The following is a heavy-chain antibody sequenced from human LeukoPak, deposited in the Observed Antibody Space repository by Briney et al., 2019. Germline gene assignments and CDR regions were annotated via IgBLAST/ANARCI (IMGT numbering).Heavy chain of an antibody. CDR2: IYYSGST. CDR1: GGSISSYY. D-gene: IGHD6-19*01. CDR3: ARASIAVAFDY. J-gene: IGHJ4*02. Sequence: KPSETLSLTCTVSGGSISSYYWSWIRQPPGKGLEWIGYIYYSGSTNYNPSLKSRVTISVDTSKNQFSLKLSSVTAADTAVYYCARASIAVAFDYWGQGTLVTVSS. V-gene: IGHV4-59*08.